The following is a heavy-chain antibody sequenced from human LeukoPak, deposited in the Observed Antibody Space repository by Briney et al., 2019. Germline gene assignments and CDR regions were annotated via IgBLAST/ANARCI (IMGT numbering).Heavy chain of an antibody. J-gene: IGHJ4*02. CDR3: ARVGLGVTLVRGAFFDN. Sequence: ASVKVSCKASGFTFTSYGISWVRQAPGQGLEWMGWISAYNGNTNYAQKFQGRVTMTTDTSTSTAYMELRSLRSDDTAVYYCARVGLGVTLVRGAFFDNWGQGILVTVSS. D-gene: IGHD3-10*01. CDR1: GFTFTSYG. CDR2: ISAYNGNT. V-gene: IGHV1-18*01.